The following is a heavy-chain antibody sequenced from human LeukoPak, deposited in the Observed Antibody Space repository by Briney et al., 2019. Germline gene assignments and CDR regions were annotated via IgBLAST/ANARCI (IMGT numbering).Heavy chain of an antibody. V-gene: IGHV3-21*01. CDR3: AREFGGNTFGGLIVIGTDAFDI. Sequence: GGSLRLSCAASGFTFSSYNMNWLRQAPGKGLEWVSSISSSSSYIYYADSVKVRISISRDNAKNSLYLQISRLSAEDNAVDYGAREFGGNTFGGLIVIGTDAFDIWGQGTMVTVSS. D-gene: IGHD3-16*02. CDR1: GFTFSSYN. CDR2: ISSSSSYI. J-gene: IGHJ3*02.